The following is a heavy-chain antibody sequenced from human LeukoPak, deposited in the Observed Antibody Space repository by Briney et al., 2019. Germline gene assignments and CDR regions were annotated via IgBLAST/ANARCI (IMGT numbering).Heavy chain of an antibody. CDR2: INHSGST. D-gene: IGHD2-2*01. Sequence: SETLSLTCAVYGGSFSGYYWSWIRQPPGKGLEWIGEINHSGSTNYNPSLKSRVTISVDTSKNQFSLKLSYVTAADTAVYYCARREDIVLVPTHAFDIWGQGTMVTVSS. CDR1: GGSFSGYY. V-gene: IGHV4-34*01. CDR3: ARREDIVLVPTHAFDI. J-gene: IGHJ3*02.